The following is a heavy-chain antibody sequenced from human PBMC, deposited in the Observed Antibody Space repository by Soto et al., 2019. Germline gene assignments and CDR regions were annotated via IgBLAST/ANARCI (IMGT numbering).Heavy chain of an antibody. CDR2: IYYSGST. CDR1: GGSISSGDYY. J-gene: IGHJ4*02. CDR3: ERWGGGYGLDY. V-gene: IGHV4-30-4*01. D-gene: IGHD1-26*01. Sequence: SETLSLTCTVSGGSISSGDYYWSWIRQPPGKGLEWIGYIYYSGSTYYNPSLKSRVTISVDTSKNQFSLKLSSVTAADTAVYYCERWGGGYGLDYWGQGTLVTVSS.